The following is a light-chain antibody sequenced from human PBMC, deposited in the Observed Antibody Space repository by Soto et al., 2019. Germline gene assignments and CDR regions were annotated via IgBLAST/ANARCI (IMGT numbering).Light chain of an antibody. V-gene: IGKV1-12*01. J-gene: IGKJ5*01. CDR1: QGIKNW. CDR3: QQAASFPIT. Sequence: IPMTQSPSYVSSSGGDRVTITCRASQGIKNWLAWYQQKPGKAPNLLIYTGSSLQSGVPSRFSGSGSGTDFTLTINSLQPEDFATYYCQQAASFPITFGQGTRLEIK. CDR2: TGS.